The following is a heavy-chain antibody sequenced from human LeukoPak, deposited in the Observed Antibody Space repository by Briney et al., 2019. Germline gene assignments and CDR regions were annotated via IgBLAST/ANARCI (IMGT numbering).Heavy chain of an antibody. Sequence: SETLSLTCAVYGGSFSGYYWSWIRQHPGKGLEWIGYIYYSGSTYYNPSLRSQVNISLDTSKNQFSLKLSSVTAADTAVYYCARETEGGLDYWGQGTLVTVSS. CDR1: GGSFSGYY. J-gene: IGHJ4*02. D-gene: IGHD3-16*01. CDR2: IYYSGST. V-gene: IGHV4-31*11. CDR3: ARETEGGLDY.